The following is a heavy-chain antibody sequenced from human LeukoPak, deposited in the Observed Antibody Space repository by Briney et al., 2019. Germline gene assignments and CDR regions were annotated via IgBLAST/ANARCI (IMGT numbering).Heavy chain of an antibody. CDR3: ARQGLTYNWNYKVYYY. Sequence: PSETLSLTCAVYGGSFSGYYWSWIRQPPGKGLEWIGEINHSGSTNYNPSLKSRVTISVDTSKNQFSPKLSSVTAADTAVYYCARQGLTYNWNYKVYYYWGQGTLVTVSS. V-gene: IGHV4-34*01. J-gene: IGHJ4*02. CDR2: INHSGST. D-gene: IGHD1-7*01. CDR1: GGSFSGYY.